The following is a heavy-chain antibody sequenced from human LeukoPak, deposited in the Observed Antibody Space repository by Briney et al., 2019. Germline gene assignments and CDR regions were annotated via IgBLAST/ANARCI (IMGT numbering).Heavy chain of an antibody. J-gene: IGHJ4*02. CDR1: GGSISSYY. CDR3: AGCTVGPPGSCDY. Sequence: SETLSLTCTVSGGSISSYYWSWIRQPPGKGLEWIGYIYYSGSTNYNPSLKSRVTISVDTSKNQFSLKLSSVTAADTAVYYCAGCTVGPPGSCDYWGQGTLVTVSS. CDR2: IYYSGST. D-gene: IGHD2-8*02. V-gene: IGHV4-59*08.